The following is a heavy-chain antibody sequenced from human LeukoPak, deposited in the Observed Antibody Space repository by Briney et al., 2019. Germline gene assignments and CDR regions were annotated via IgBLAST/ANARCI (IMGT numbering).Heavy chain of an antibody. J-gene: IGHJ4*02. D-gene: IGHD7-27*01. CDR3: AHPGVLIPL. Sequence: GGSLRLSCVASGFTFSNYAMSWVRQAPGKGLEWVSAILGSGDSTYYADSVKRRFTISRDNSKNTVYLQMSSLRVEDTAVYYCAHPGVLIPLWGQGTLVTVSS. CDR2: ILGSGDST. V-gene: IGHV3-23*01. CDR1: GFTFSNYA.